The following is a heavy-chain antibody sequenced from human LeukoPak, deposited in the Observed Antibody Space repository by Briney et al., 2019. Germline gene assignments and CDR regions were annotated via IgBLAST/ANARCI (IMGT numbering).Heavy chain of an antibody. Sequence: ASVKVSFTASGYTFTGYYMHRVRQAPGQGLEWMGRINPNSGGTNYAQKFQGRVTMTRDTSISTAYMELSRLRSDDTAVYYCARDALYYYDSSGYDSDYGMDVWGQGTTVTVSS. CDR3: ARDALYYYDSSGYDSDYGMDV. CDR1: GYTFTGYY. D-gene: IGHD3-22*01. J-gene: IGHJ6*02. V-gene: IGHV1-2*06. CDR2: INPNSGGT.